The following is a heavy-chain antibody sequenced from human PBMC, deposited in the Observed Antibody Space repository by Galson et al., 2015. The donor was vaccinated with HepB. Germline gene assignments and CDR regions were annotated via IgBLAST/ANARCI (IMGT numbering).Heavy chain of an antibody. V-gene: IGHV3-23*01. CDR3: AKWGRGGGDYFYFDY. J-gene: IGHJ4*02. D-gene: IGHD2/OR15-2a*01. Sequence: SLRLSCAASGFPFPNYAMNWVRRAPGKGLEWVSSVSDSGPSTYYADSVKGRFTISRDNSKNTLYLQMNSLRAEDTAVYYCAKWGRGGGDYFYFDYWGQGTLVRVSS. CDR1: GFPFPNYA. CDR2: VSDSGPST.